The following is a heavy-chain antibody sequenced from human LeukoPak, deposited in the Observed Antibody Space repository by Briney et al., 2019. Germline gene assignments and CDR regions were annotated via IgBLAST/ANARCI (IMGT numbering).Heavy chain of an antibody. CDR1: GFSFSNNW. J-gene: IGHJ3*02. V-gene: IGHV3-30-3*01. D-gene: IGHD3-3*01. Sequence: GGSLRLSCAVSGFSFSNNWMSWVRQAPGKGLEWVAVISYDGSNKYYADSVKGRFTISRDNSKNTLYLQMNSLRAEDTAVYYCARVRVPASELFFGVAYDAFDIWGQGTMVTVSS. CDR3: ARVRVPASELFFGVAYDAFDI. CDR2: ISYDGSNK.